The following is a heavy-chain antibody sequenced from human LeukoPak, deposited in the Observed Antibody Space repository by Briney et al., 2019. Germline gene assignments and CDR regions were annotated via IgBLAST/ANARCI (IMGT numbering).Heavy chain of an antibody. CDR2: ISGSGGST. CDR1: GFTFSSYA. Sequence: GGSLRLSCAASGFTFSSYAMSWVRQAPGKGLEWVSAISGSGGSTYYADSVKGRFTISRGNSKNTLYLQMNSLRAEDTAVYYCAKDLGDGYKKSQFDYWGQGTLVTVSS. CDR3: AKDLGDGYKKSQFDY. D-gene: IGHD5-24*01. V-gene: IGHV3-23*01. J-gene: IGHJ4*02.